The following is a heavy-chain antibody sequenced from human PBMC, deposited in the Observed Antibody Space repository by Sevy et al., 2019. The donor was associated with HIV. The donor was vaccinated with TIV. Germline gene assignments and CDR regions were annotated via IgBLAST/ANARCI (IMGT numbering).Heavy chain of an antibody. CDR2: ISASGDTT. Sequence: GGSLRLSCAASGFTFSTYAMNWVRQAPGKGLEWVSGISASGDTTYYADSVKGRFTISRDNSRKPLYLQMNSLRGDDTAVYYCARGGWLRFVPPLFGPWGQGSLVTVSS. CDR3: ARGGWLRFVPPLFGP. J-gene: IGHJ5*02. D-gene: IGHD5-12*01. V-gene: IGHV3-23*01. CDR1: GFTFSTYA.